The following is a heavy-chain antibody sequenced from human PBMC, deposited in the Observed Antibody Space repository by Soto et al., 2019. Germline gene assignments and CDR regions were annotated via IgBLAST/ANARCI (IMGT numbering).Heavy chain of an antibody. V-gene: IGHV4-34*01. Sequence: SETLSLTCAVYGGSFSGYYWSWIRQPPGKGLEWIGEINHSGSTNYNPSLKSRVTISVDTSKNQFSLKLSSVTAADTAVYYCARAAEYCSGGSCYPRWLDPWGQGTLVTVSS. CDR3: ARAAEYCSGGSCYPRWLDP. CDR2: INHSGST. CDR1: GGSFSGYY. D-gene: IGHD2-15*01. J-gene: IGHJ5*02.